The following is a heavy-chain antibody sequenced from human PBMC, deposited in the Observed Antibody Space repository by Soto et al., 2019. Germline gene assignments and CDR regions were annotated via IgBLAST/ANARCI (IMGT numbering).Heavy chain of an antibody. D-gene: IGHD1-1*01. CDR2: ISSSGSTI. CDR3: AKALPGKRYYFDY. CDR1: GFTFSDYY. V-gene: IGHV3-11*01. Sequence: GGSLRLSCAASGFTFSDYYMSWIRQAPGKGLEWVSYISSSGSTIYYADSVKGRFTISRDNAKNSLYLQMNSLRAEDTAVYYCAKALPGKRYYFDYWGQGTLVTVSS. J-gene: IGHJ4*02.